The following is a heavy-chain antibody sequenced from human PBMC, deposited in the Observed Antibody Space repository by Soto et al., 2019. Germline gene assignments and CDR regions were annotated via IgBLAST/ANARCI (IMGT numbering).Heavy chain of an antibody. CDR1: GFTLSNYW. D-gene: IGHD3-10*01. V-gene: IGHV3-74*01. CDR2: INSDGSST. CDR3: AGSGRSGSYPYYYYGMDV. J-gene: IGHJ6*02. Sequence: EVQLVESGGGSVQPGGSLRLSCAASGFTLSNYWMHWVRQAPGKGLVWVSRINSDGSSTNYVDSVKDRFTISRDNAKNTLDLHMPGMKTADMAVYYCAGSGRSGSYPYYYYGMDVWGQGTTVTVSS.